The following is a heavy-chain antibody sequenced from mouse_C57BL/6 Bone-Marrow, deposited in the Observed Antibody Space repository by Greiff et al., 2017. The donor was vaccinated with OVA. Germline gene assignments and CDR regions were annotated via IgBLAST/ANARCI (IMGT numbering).Heavy chain of an antibody. CDR2: IDPETGGT. CDR1: GYTFTDYE. V-gene: IGHV1-15*01. CDR3: TSGRVLRRIDY. J-gene: IGHJ2*01. D-gene: IGHD1-1*01. Sequence: QVQLKESGAELVRPGASVTLSCKASGYTFTDYEMHWVKQTPVHGLEWIGAIDPETGGTAYNQKFKGKAILTADKSSSTAYMELRSLTSEDSAVYYCTSGRVLRRIDYWGQGTTLTVSS.